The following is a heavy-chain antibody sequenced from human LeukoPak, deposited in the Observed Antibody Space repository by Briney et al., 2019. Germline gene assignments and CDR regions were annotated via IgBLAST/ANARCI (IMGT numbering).Heavy chain of an antibody. CDR1: GYTLTELS. CDR2: FDPEDGET. CDR3: ATGQLGYCSGGSCLRGYFDY. V-gene: IGHV1-24*01. Sequence: ASVKVSCKVSGYTLTELSMHWVRQAPGKGLEWMGGFDPEDGETIYAQKFQGRVTMTEDTSTDTAYMELSSLRSEDTAVYYCATGQLGYCSGGSCLRGYFDYWGQGTLVTVSS. D-gene: IGHD2-15*01. J-gene: IGHJ4*02.